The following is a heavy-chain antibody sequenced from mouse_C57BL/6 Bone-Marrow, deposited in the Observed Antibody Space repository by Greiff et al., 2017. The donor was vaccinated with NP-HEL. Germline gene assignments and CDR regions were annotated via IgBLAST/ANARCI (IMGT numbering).Heavy chain of an antibody. J-gene: IGHJ2*01. D-gene: IGHD1-1*01. V-gene: IGHV3-6*01. Sequence: ESGPGLVKPSQSLSLTCSVTGYSITSGYYWNWIRQFPGNKLEWMGYISYDGSNNYNPSLKNRISITRDTSKNQFFLKLNSVTTEDTATYYCARGTVPPDYWGQGTTLTVSS. CDR1: GYSITSGYY. CDR3: ARGTVPPDY. CDR2: ISYDGSN.